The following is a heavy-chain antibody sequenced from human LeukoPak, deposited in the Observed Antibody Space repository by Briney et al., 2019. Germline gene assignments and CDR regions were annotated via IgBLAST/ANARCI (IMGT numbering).Heavy chain of an antibody. CDR2: IIPIFGTA. V-gene: IGHV1-69*06. CDR3: ARESSGYEDYYYYMDV. Sequence: SVKVSCKASGGTFSSYAISWVRQAPGQGLEWMGGIIPIFGTANYAQKFQGRVTITADKSTSTAYMELSSLRSEDTAVYYCARESSGYEDYYYYMDVWGKGTTVTVSS. D-gene: IGHD3-22*01. CDR1: GGTFSSYA. J-gene: IGHJ6*03.